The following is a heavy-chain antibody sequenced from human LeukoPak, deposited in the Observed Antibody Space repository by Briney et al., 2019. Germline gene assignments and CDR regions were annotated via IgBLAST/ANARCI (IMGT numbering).Heavy chain of an antibody. V-gene: IGHV3-33*01. J-gene: IGHJ6*04. CDR3: ARTYYYYYGMDV. CDR1: GFTFSSYG. Sequence: RGSLRLSCAASGFTFSSYGMHWVRQAPGKGLEWVAVIWYDGSNKYYADSVKGRFTISRDNSKNTLYLQMNSLRAEDTAVYYCARTYYYYYGMDVWGKGTTVTVSS. CDR2: IWYDGSNK.